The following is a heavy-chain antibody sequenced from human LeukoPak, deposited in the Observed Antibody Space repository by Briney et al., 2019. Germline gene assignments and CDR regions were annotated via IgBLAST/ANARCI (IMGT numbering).Heavy chain of an antibody. CDR2: IYSGGST. V-gene: IGHV3-53*01. Sequence: GGSLRLSCAASGFTFSSYAMSWVRQAPGKGLEWVSVIYSGGSTYYADSVKGRFTISRDNSKNMLYLQMNSLRAEDTAVYYCARDPTGRGRYDYWGQGTLVTVSS. J-gene: IGHJ4*02. CDR1: GFTFSSYA. D-gene: IGHD3-16*02. CDR3: ARDPTGRGRYDY.